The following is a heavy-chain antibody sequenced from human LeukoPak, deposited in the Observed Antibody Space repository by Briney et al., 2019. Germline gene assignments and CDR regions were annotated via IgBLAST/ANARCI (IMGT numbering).Heavy chain of an antibody. CDR3: ARRRDFFDY. CDR1: GFTLSDYY. Sequence: GGSLRLSCAASGFTLSDYYMSWIRQAPGKGLERVSYISSSGSTIDYADSVKGRFTISRDNAKNSLYLQMSSLRAEDTAVYYCARRRDFFDYWGQGTLVTVSS. J-gene: IGHJ4*02. V-gene: IGHV3-11*01. CDR2: ISSSGSTI.